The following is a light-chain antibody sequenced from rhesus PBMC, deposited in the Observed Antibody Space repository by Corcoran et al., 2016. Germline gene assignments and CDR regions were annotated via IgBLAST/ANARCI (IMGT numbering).Light chain of an antibody. CDR2: EVS. Sequence: QAALTQSPSVSGSPGQSVTISCTGTSSDIGDYNRVSWYQQHPGKAPKFIIYEVSKRPSGVSDRFSGSKSGNTASLTISGLQAEDEADYFCSSYASGSALIFGVGTRLTVL. CDR1: SSDIGDYNR. CDR3: SSYASGSALI. V-gene: IGLV2-13*02. J-gene: IGLJ1*01.